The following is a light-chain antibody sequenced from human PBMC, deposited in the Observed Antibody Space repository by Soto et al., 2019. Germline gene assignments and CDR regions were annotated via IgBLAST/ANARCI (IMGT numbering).Light chain of an antibody. CDR3: QQYNNWPPIT. CDR1: QTISSY. V-gene: IGKV1-5*03. Sequence: DIQMTQSPSSLSASVGDRVTITCRASQTISSYLNWYQQKPGKAPKLLIYKASTLKSGVPSRFSGSGSGTEFILTISSLQSEDFGVYYCQQYNNWPPITFGQGTRLEIK. CDR2: KAS. J-gene: IGKJ5*01.